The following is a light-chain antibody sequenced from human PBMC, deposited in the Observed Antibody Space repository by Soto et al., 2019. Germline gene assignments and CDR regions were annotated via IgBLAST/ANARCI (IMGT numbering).Light chain of an antibody. CDR1: RLGDKY. V-gene: IGLV3-1*01. Sequence: SYELTQPPSVSVSPGQTASITCSGARLGDKYVCWYQQAPGQSPVLVIYQNDKRPSGIPERFSGSNSGNTATLTINGTQSMDEADYSCQACDSNTGVFCGGTKHTVL. J-gene: IGLJ3*02. CDR3: QACDSNTGV. CDR2: QND.